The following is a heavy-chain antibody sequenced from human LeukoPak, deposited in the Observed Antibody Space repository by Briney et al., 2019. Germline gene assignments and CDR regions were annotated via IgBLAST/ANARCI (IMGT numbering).Heavy chain of an antibody. J-gene: IGHJ4*02. D-gene: IGHD5-18*01. V-gene: IGHV4-38-2*02. CDR3: ARDDSRVNSYGPADY. Sequence: SETLSLTCTVSGYSISSGYYWGWIRQTPGKGLEGIGSIYQSGSTSYNPSLKSRVTISVDTSKNQFSLKLSSVTAADTAVYYCARDDSRVNSYGPADYWGQGTLVTVSS. CDR1: GYSISSGYY. CDR2: IYQSGST.